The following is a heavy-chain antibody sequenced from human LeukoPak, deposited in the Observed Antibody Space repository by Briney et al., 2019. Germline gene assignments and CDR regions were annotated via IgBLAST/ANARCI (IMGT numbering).Heavy chain of an antibody. V-gene: IGHV1-18*01. CDR3: ARDSARPVGATGPAFDY. D-gene: IGHD1-26*01. Sequence: ASVKVSCKASGYTFTSYGISWVRQAPGQGLEWMGWISAYNGNTNYAQKLQGRVTMSADTSTSTAYMELKSLRSDDTAVYYCARDSARPVGATGPAFDYWGQGTLVTVSS. CDR1: GYTFTSYG. CDR2: ISAYNGNT. J-gene: IGHJ4*02.